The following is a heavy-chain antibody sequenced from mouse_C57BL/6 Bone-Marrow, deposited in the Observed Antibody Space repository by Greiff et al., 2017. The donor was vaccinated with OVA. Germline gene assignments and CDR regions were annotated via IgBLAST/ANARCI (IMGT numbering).Heavy chain of an antibody. CDR2: IDPEDGDT. CDR1: GFNIKDYY. J-gene: IGHJ3*01. Sequence: VQLQQSGAELVRPGASVKLSCTASGFNIKDYYMHWVKQRPEQGLEWIGRIDPEDGDTDYAPKFQGKATMTADSSSNTAYLQLSSLTSEDTAGYYCTTLEYDGPGFAYWGQGTLVTVSA. V-gene: IGHV14-1*01. CDR3: TTLEYDGPGFAY. D-gene: IGHD2-4*01.